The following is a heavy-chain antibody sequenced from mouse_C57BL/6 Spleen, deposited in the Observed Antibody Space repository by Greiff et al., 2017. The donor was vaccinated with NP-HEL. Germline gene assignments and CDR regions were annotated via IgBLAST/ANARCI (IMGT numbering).Heavy chain of an antibody. CDR2: IDPSDSET. CDR1: GYTFTSYW. Sequence: AQLQQSGAELVRPGSSVKLSCKASGYTFTSYWMHWVKQRPIQGLEWIGNIDPSDSETHYNQKFKDKATLTVDKSSSTAYMQLSSLTSEDSAVYYCARGPYGSSPGWFAYWGQGTLVTVSA. V-gene: IGHV1-52*01. CDR3: ARGPYGSSPGWFAY. D-gene: IGHD1-1*01. J-gene: IGHJ3*01.